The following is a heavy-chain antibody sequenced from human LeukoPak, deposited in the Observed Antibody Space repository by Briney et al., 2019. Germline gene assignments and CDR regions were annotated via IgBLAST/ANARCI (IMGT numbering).Heavy chain of an antibody. J-gene: IGHJ3*01. CDR1: RGSFSGYF. Sequence: SETLSLTCDVYRGSFSGYFWSWIRQTPGKGLEWIGEVNDGGSTNYSPPLKSRVTISVAVSKTQFSLKLTSVTAADTAVYYCARKGFVESTGWRGAFDVWGQGTMVTVSS. V-gene: IGHV4-34*01. CDR2: VNDGGST. CDR3: ARKGFVESTGWRGAFDV. D-gene: IGHD3-9*01.